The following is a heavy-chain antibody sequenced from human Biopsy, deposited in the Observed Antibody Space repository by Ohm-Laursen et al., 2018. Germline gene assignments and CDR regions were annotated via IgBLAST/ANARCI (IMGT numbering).Heavy chain of an antibody. V-gene: IGHV4-61*01. D-gene: IGHD2/OR15-2a*01. Sequence: SDTLSLTCTVSGGSISSGFYYWSWLRQPPGKGLEWIGHAYYSGTTNYNPSLKSRVTISVDTSKNQFSLRLNSVTAADTAVYYCARATNSTGWPYYYFYGMDVWGQGTTVTVSS. CDR3: ARATNSTGWPYYYFYGMDV. CDR1: GGSISSGFYY. J-gene: IGHJ6*02. CDR2: AYYSGTT.